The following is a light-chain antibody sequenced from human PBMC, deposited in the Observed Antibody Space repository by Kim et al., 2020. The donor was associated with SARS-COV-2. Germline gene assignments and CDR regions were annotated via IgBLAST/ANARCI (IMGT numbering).Light chain of an antibody. J-gene: IGLJ3*02. CDR2: GNT. V-gene: IGLV1-40*01. Sequence: QSVLTQSSSVSGAPGQRVTLSCTGSSSNIGAGYDVHWYQQVSGSAPKLLIYGNTHRPSGVPDRFSASKSDTSASLAITGLQAEDEAVYFCQSYDNSLTGSVFGGGTKLTVL. CDR3: QSYDNSLTGSV. CDR1: SSNIGAGYD.